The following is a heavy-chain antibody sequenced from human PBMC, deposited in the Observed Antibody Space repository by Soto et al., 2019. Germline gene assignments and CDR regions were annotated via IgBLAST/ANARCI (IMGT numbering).Heavy chain of an antibody. CDR1: GFSLSTSGVG. V-gene: IGHV2-5*01. D-gene: IGHD3-3*01. Sequence: QITLKESGPTLVKPTQTLPLTCTFSGFSLSTSGVGVGWIRQPPGKALEWLALIYWNDDKRYSPSLKSRLTITKDTSKNQVVLTMTNMDPVDTATYYCAHRYDFWSGYSDNWFDPWGQGTLVTVSS. J-gene: IGHJ5*02. CDR3: AHRYDFWSGYSDNWFDP. CDR2: IYWNDDK.